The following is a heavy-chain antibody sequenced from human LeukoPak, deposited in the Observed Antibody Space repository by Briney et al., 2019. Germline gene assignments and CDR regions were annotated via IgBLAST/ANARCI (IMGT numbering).Heavy chain of an antibody. CDR3: ARDRPPSGSYNHNWFDP. J-gene: IGHJ5*02. Sequence: ASAKVSCKASGYTFTGYYMHWVRQAPGQGLEWMGWINPNSGGTNYAQKFQGRVTMTRDTSISTAYMELSRLRSDDTAVYYCARDRPPSGSYNHNWFDPWGQGTLVTVS. CDR2: INPNSGGT. V-gene: IGHV1-2*02. CDR1: GYTFTGYY. D-gene: IGHD1-26*01.